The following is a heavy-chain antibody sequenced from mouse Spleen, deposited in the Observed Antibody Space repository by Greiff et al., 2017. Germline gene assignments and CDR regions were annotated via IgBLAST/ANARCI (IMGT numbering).Heavy chain of an antibody. D-gene: IGHD2-4*01. CDR3: ARGIYDYDWYFDV. CDR2: INPNNGGT. CDR1: GYTFTDYN. J-gene: IGHJ1*01. Sequence: VQLQQSGPELVKPGASVKIPCKASGYTFTDYNMDWVKQSHGKSLEWIGDINPNNGGTIYNQKFKGKATLTVDKSSSTAYMELRSLTSEDTAVYYCARGIYDYDWYFDVWGAGTTVTVSS. V-gene: IGHV1-18*01.